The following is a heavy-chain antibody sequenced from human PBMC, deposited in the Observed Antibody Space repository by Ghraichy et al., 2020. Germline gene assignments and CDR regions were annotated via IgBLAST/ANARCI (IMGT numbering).Heavy chain of an antibody. J-gene: IGHJ3*02. Sequence: GGSLRLSCAASGFTFSSYAMSWVRQAPGKGLEWVSAISGSGGSTYYADSVKGRFTISRDNSKNTLYLQMNSLRAEDTAVYYCAKEFSTMVRGVIITFGAFDIWGQGTMVTVSS. CDR2: ISGSGGST. V-gene: IGHV3-23*01. CDR1: GFTFSSYA. CDR3: AKEFSTMVRGVIITFGAFDI. D-gene: IGHD3-10*01.